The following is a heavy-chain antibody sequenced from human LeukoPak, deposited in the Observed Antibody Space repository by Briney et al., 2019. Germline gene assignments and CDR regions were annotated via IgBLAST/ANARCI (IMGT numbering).Heavy chain of an antibody. V-gene: IGHV1-8*03. D-gene: IGHD6-6*01. J-gene: IGHJ6*03. CDR2: MNPNSGNT. Sequence: ASVNVSCKAAAYTFTICDNDWIRQATGQGLEWMGWMNPNSGNTGYAQKFQGRVTITRNTSISTAYMQLSSLRSQAKAVYYCPRSHGDSSSLWDYYYHYMDVWGKGTTVTVSS. CDR1: AYTFTICD. CDR3: PRSHGDSSSLWDYYYHYMDV.